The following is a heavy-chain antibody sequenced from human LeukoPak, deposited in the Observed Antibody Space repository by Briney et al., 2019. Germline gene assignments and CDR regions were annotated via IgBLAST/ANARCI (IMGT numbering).Heavy chain of an antibody. V-gene: IGHV4-38-2*02. CDR1: GYSPSSGYY. Sequence: SETLSLTRVVSGYSPSSGYYWGWIRQPPGKGLEGIGRIYHSGSTYYNPSLKSRVTISVDTSKNQFSLKLSSVTAADTAVYYCARDRGELWFGELPTGWFDPWGQGTLVTVSS. D-gene: IGHD3-10*01. J-gene: IGHJ5*02. CDR3: ARDRGELWFGELPTGWFDP. CDR2: IYHSGST.